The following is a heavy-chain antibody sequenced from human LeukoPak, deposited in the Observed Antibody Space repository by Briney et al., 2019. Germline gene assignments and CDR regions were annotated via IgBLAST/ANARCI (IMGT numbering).Heavy chain of an antibody. J-gene: IGHJ4*02. CDR3: ARGWLAETTVVTPYNY. D-gene: IGHD4-23*01. CDR1: GGSINYYY. V-gene: IGHV4-59*01. CDR2: IYYSGGT. Sequence: ASETLSLTCTVSGGSINYYYWMWIRQPPGKGLEWIGYIYYSGGTHYNPSLKSRVTMLVDTSKNQFSLKLTAVTAEDTAVYYCARGWLAETTVVTPYNYWGQGTLVTVSS.